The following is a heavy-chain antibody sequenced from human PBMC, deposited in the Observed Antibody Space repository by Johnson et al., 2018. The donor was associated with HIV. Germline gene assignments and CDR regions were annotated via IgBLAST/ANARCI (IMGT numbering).Heavy chain of an antibody. CDR3: AKDLVRFLEWLGAFDI. V-gene: IGHV3-30*18. J-gene: IGHJ3*02. D-gene: IGHD3-3*01. Sequence: QVQLVESGGGVVQPGRSLRLSCAASGFTFSSYGMHWVRQAPGKGLEWVAVISYDGSNKYYADSVKGRFTISRDNSKNTLYLQMNSLRAEDTAVDYCAKDLVRFLEWLGAFDIWGQGTMVTVSS. CDR2: ISYDGSNK. CDR1: GFTFSSYG.